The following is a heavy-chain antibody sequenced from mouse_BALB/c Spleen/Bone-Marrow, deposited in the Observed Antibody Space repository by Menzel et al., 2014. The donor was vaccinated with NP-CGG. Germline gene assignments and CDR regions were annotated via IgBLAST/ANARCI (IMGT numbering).Heavy chain of an antibody. CDR3: TRIFDY. CDR1: GYIFANYW. CDR2: ISPRSGST. V-gene: IGHV1S22*01. J-gene: IGHJ2*01. Sequence: LQQPGSELVRPGALVKLSCKASGYIFANYWMHWVKQRHGQGLEWIGNISPRSGSTNYDEKFKSKATLTVDTSSATAYMYLNSLTSEDSAVYYRTRIFDYWGQGTILTVSS.